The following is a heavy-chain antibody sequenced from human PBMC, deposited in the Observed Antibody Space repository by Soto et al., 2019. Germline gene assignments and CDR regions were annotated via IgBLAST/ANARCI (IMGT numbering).Heavy chain of an antibody. CDR3: EREVYYDFWSGSNSYYGMDV. CDR1: GGSISISSYY. V-gene: IGHV4-39*02. CDR2: IYYSGST. D-gene: IGHD3-3*01. J-gene: IGHJ6*02. Sequence: PSETLSLTCTVSGGSISISSYYLGWIGQPPGKGLEWIGSIYYSGSTYYNPSLKSRVTISVDTSKNQFSLKLSSVTAADTAVYYCEREVYYDFWSGSNSYYGMDVWGQGTTVSVSS.